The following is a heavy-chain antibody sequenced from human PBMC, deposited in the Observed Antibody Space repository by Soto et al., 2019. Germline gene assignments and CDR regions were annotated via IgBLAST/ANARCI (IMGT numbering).Heavy chain of an antibody. Sequence: SETLSLTCTVSGGSISSYYWSWIRQPPGKGLEWIGYIYYSGSTNYNPSLKSRVTISVDTSKNQFSLKLSSVTAADTAVYYCARAKVRGLEVWGKGTTVTVSS. V-gene: IGHV4-59*12. CDR1: GGSISSYY. CDR3: ARAKVRGLEV. CDR2: IYYSGST. J-gene: IGHJ6*04. D-gene: IGHD3-10*01.